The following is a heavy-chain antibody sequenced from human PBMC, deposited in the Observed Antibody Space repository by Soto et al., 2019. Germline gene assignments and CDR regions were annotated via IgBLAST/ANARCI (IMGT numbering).Heavy chain of an antibody. V-gene: IGHV4-59*01. CDR2: IYYSGST. CDR3: ARDVKRYDFWSGPGYYYGMDV. Sequence: LSLTCTVSGGSISSYYWSWIRQPPGKGLEWIGYIYYSGSTNYNPSLKSRVTISVDTSKNQFSLKLCSVTAADTAVYYCARDVKRYDFWSGPGYYYGMDVWGQGTTVTVSS. CDR1: GGSISSYY. D-gene: IGHD3-3*01. J-gene: IGHJ6*02.